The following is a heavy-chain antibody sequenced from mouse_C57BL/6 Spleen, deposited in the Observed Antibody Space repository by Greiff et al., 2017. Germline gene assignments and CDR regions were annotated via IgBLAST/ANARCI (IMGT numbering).Heavy chain of an antibody. V-gene: IGHV7-3*01. J-gene: IGHJ1*03. CDR2: IRNKANGSTT. Sequence: EVQLVESGGGLVQPGGSLSLSCAASGFTFTDYYMSWVRQPPGKALEWSGFIRNKANGSTTEYSASVKGRFTISRDNSQSILYLQMNALRAEDSATYYCARYTVTTVVARPWYFDVWGTGTTVTVSS. CDR1: GFTFTDYY. CDR3: ARYTVTTVVARPWYFDV. D-gene: IGHD1-1*01.